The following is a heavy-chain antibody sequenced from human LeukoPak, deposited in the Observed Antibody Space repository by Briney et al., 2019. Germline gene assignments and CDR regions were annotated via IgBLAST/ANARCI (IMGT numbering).Heavy chain of an antibody. Sequence: SETLSLTCSVSGGSISSYYWSWIRQPPGKGLEWIGYIYYSGSIDYKSPLKSRVTISGDTSKNQFSLKLISVTAADTAVYYCAKTDSSGYYYFDYWGQGTLVTVSS. CDR1: GGSISSYY. V-gene: IGHV4-59*01. CDR3: AKTDSSGYYYFDY. CDR2: IYYSGSI. D-gene: IGHD3-22*01. J-gene: IGHJ4*02.